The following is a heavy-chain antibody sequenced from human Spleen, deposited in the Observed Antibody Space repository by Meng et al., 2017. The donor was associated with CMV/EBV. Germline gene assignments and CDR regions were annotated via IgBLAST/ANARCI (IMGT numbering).Heavy chain of an antibody. CDR2: ISSSGTYT. CDR3: ARDATIFGVVTGWFDP. Sequence: GFNFTNYAMHWVRQAPGKGLEWVSSISSSGTYTYYADSVKGRFTISRDTAKNSLYLQMNNLRVEDTAVYYCARDATIFGVVTGWFDPWGQGTLVTVSS. CDR1: GFNFTNYA. D-gene: IGHD3-3*01. J-gene: IGHJ5*02. V-gene: IGHV3-21*01.